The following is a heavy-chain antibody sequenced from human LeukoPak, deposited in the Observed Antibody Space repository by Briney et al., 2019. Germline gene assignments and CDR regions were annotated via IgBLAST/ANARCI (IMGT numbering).Heavy chain of an antibody. J-gene: IGHJ4*02. V-gene: IGHV4-59*01. D-gene: IGHD3-22*01. CDR2: IYYSGST. Sequence: SETLSLTCTVSGGSISSYYWSWIRQPPGKGLEWIGYIYYSGSTNYNPSLKSRVTISVDTSKDQFSLKLSSVTAADTAVYYCARENDSSGYYAYYFDYWGQGTLVTVSS. CDR1: GGSISSYY. CDR3: ARENDSSGYYAYYFDY.